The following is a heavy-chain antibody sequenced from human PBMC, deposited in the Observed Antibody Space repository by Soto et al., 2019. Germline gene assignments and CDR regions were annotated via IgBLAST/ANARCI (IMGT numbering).Heavy chain of an antibody. V-gene: IGHV3-33*01. J-gene: IGHJ4*02. D-gene: IGHD3-22*01. CDR1: GFTFSSYG. CDR2: IWYDGSNK. Sequence: RLSCSASGFTFSSYGMHWIRQAPVKGLEWVAVIWYDGSNKYYADSVKGRFTISRDNSKNTLYLQMNSLRAEDTAVYYCARGSYGHSNYYDSSGYRYWGQGTLVTVSS. CDR3: ARGSYGHSNYYDSSGYRY.